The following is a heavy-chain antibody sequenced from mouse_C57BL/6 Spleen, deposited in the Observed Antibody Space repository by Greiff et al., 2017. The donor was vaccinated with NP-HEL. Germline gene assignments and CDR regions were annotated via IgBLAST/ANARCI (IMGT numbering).Heavy chain of an antibody. Sequence: EVMLVESGGGLVKPGGSLKLSCAASGFTFSSYAMSWVRQTPEKRLEWVATISDGGSYTYYPDNVKGRFTISRDNAKNNLYLQMSHLKSEDTAMYYCARDGHYGSRGYFDVWGTGTTVTVSS. CDR2: ISDGGSYT. V-gene: IGHV5-4*01. CDR3: ARDGHYGSRGYFDV. D-gene: IGHD1-1*01. J-gene: IGHJ1*03. CDR1: GFTFSSYA.